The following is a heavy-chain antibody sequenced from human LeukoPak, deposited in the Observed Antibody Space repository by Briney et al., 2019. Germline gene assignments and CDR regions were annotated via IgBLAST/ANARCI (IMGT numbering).Heavy chain of an antibody. CDR2: INNDGSGT. V-gene: IGHV3-74*01. Sequence: GGSLRLSCAASGFTFSSYWMHWVRQAPGKGLVWVSRINNDGSGTTYADSAKGRFTISRDNGKNTLYLQMNSLRPEDTAVYYCARDRPHNWFDPWGQGTLVTVSS. J-gene: IGHJ5*02. CDR1: GFTFSSYW. CDR3: ARDRPHNWFDP.